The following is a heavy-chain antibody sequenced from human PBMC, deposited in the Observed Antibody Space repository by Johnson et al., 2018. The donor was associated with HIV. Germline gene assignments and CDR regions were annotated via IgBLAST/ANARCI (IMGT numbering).Heavy chain of an antibody. CDR1: GFTFSSYW. D-gene: IGHD2-2*01. J-gene: IGHJ3*02. Sequence: MLLVESGGGLVQPGGSLRLYCAASGFTFSSYWMSWVRQAPGKGLEWVANIKQDGSEKYYVDSVKGRFTISRDNSKNTLYLQMNSLRAEDTAVYYCARESRLGQLAHAFDIWGQGTMVTVSS. CDR2: IKQDGSEK. CDR3: ARESRLGQLAHAFDI. V-gene: IGHV3-7*01.